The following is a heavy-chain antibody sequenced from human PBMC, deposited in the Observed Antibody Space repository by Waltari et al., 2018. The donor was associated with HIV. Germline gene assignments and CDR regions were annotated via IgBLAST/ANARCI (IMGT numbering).Heavy chain of an antibody. Sequence: QLHRRRAHLLTPSETLSITLAVQAGYLRGVYWPLTRQASGKGLEWIGEVNHSGKTNYNPALKSRVTLSGDTPKSQFSWKMKSVTGADSAVYYCAREKSRASEWYGIFYFDAWGQGTRVSVPS. J-gene: IGHJ5*02. V-gene: IGHV4-34*01. CDR3: AREKSRASEWYGIFYFDA. CDR2: VNHSGKT. D-gene: IGHD3-3*01. CDR1: AGYLRGVY.